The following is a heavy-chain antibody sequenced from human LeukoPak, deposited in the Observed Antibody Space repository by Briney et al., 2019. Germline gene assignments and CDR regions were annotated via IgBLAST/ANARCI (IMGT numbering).Heavy chain of an antibody. CDR1: GITFRSYG. Sequence: GGSLRLSCAASGITFRSYGMHWVRQAPGKGLEGGAIISYDGNNKYYADSVKGRFTISRDNSKNTLYLQMNSLRAEDTAVYYCARGGYYYDSTGFVYWGQGTLVTVSS. V-gene: IGHV3-30*03. D-gene: IGHD3-22*01. J-gene: IGHJ4*02. CDR3: ARGGYYYDSTGFVY. CDR2: ISYDGNNK.